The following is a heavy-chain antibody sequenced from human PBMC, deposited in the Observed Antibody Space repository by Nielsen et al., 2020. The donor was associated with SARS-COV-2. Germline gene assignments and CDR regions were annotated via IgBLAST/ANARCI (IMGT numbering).Heavy chain of an antibody. J-gene: IGHJ6*02. V-gene: IGHV1-69*01. CDR3: ARERCSGGSCVQEYYYYYGMDV. CDR2: IIPIFGTA. Sequence: WVRQAPGQGLEWMGGIIPIFGTANYAQKFQGRVTITADESTSTAYMELSSLRSEDTAVYYCARERCSGGSCVQEYYYYYGMDVWGQRTTVTVSS. D-gene: IGHD2-15*01.